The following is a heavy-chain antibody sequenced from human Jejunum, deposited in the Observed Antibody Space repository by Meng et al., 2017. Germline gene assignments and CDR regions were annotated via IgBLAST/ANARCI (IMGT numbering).Heavy chain of an antibody. J-gene: IGHJ4*02. CDR3: ARYIYHLPADF. CDR1: GFTFTTFA. CDR2: ISGSGDNP. Sequence: GGSLRLSCEASGFTFTTFAVSWVRQAPGTGLQWVSGISGSGDNPFYADFVKGRFTISRDNSKNTVYLQMHSLRVEDTAVYYCARYIYHLPADFRGQGTLVTVSS. V-gene: IGHV3-23*01. D-gene: IGHD5-18*01.